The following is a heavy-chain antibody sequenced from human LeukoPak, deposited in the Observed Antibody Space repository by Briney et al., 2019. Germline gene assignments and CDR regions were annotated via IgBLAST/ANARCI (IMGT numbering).Heavy chain of an antibody. Sequence: GGSLRLSCAASGFTFSSYAMHWVRQAPGKGLEWVAVISYDGSNKYYADSVKGRFTISRDNSKNTLYLQMNRVRAEDKAVYYCARDFRVGSGYYQHWGQGTLVTVSS. D-gene: IGHD3-22*01. CDR2: ISYDGSNK. CDR3: ARDFRVGSGYYQH. J-gene: IGHJ1*01. V-gene: IGHV3-30-3*01. CDR1: GFTFSSYA.